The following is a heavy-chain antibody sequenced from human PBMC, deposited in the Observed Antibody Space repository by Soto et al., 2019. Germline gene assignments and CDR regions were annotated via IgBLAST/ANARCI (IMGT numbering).Heavy chain of an antibody. V-gene: IGHV3-23*01. CDR1: GFTFSTYA. CDR2: LSGIGDDT. J-gene: IGHJ5*02. CDR3: ARDSSQGRSSSWYGWRSSGSNWFDP. Sequence: GGSLRLSCAASGFTFSTYAMTWVRQAPGKGLEWVSSLSGIGDDTCYANSVKGRFTISRDNAKNSLYLQMNRLRAEDTAVYYCARDSSQGRSSSWYGWRSSGSNWFDPWGQGTLVTVSS. D-gene: IGHD6-13*01.